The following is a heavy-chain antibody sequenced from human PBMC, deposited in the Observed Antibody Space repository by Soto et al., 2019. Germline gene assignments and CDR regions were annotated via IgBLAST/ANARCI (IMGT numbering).Heavy chain of an antibody. CDR1: GFSLSTSGVG. CDR2: IYWDDDK. V-gene: IGHV2-5*02. D-gene: IGHD2-2*01. J-gene: IGHJ4*02. CDR3: AHIHPSREYQLLHFDY. Sequence: QITLKESGPTLVKPTQTLKLTCTFSGFSLSTSGVGVGWFRQPPGKTLEWLALIYWDDDKRYSSSLKSRLTITKDTSKNQVILTMTTVDPVDTATYYCAHIHPSREYQLLHFDYWGQGTLVTVSS.